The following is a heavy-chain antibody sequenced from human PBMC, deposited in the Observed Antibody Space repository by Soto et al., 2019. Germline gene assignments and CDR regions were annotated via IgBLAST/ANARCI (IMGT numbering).Heavy chain of an antibody. CDR1: GRSMSSNY. D-gene: IGHD3-16*01. CDR2: VFYGGT. V-gene: IGHV4-59*01. CDR3: ASYRGAFYFDS. Sequence: QVHLQESGPGLVKPSETLSLTCSVSGRSMSSNYWSWIRQSPDKGLEWLGYVFYGGTDYNPSLEGRVTMSVETSKSQFSLQLTSVTAADTAVYYCASYRGAFYFDSWGQGLLVTVSS. J-gene: IGHJ4*02.